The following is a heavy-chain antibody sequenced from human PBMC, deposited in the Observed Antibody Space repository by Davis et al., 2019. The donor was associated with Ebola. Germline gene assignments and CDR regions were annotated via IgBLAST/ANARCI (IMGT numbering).Heavy chain of an antibody. CDR3: AKDNGYSSGWYLDY. CDR1: GFTFSTYA. V-gene: IGHV3-30*04. CDR2: ISYDGSNK. J-gene: IGHJ4*02. D-gene: IGHD6-19*01. Sequence: GGSLRLSCAASGFTFSTYAMHWVRQAPGKGLEWVAVISYDGSNKYYADSVKGRFIISRDNSKNTLYLQMNSLRAEDTAVYYCAKDNGYSSGWYLDYWGQGTLVTVSS.